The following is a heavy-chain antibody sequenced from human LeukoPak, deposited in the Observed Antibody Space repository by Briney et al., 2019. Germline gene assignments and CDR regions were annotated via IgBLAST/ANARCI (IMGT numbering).Heavy chain of an antibody. CDR1: GYTFTSYA. Sequence: ASVRVSCKASGYTFTSYAVHWVRQAPGQRPEWMGWIDAGSGNTGCSQEFQGRVTITRDTSASTAYMELSSLTSEDTAVYYCARRGVTTQYSFYAMAVWGQGTTVTVSS. V-gene: IGHV1-3*01. D-gene: IGHD2-21*02. J-gene: IGHJ6*02. CDR2: IDAGSGNT. CDR3: ARRGVTTQYSFYAMAV.